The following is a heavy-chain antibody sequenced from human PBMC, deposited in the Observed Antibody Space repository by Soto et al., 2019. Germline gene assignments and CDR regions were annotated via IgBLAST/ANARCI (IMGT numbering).Heavy chain of an antibody. CDR1: GFTFSSHQ. D-gene: IGHD6-19*01. V-gene: IGHV3-7*03. Sequence: EVQLVESGGGLVQPGGSLRLSCAASGFTFSSHQMNWVRQAPGKGLEWVAKIKQDGGQESYVDSVKGRFTISRDNAKNSLFLQMNSLRGEDTAVYYCVRWIDNNGWHLDYWGQGTLVTVSS. J-gene: IGHJ4*02. CDR3: VRWIDNNGWHLDY. CDR2: IKQDGGQE.